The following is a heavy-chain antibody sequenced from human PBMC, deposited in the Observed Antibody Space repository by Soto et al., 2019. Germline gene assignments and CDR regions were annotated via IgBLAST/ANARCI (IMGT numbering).Heavy chain of an antibody. Sequence: EVQLLESGGGLVQPGGSLRLSCAASGFTFSSYAMSWVRQAPGKGLEWVSAISGSGGSTYYADSVKGRFTISRDNSKNKLYLQMNSLRAEDTVVYYCAKYLVVVPAAMFDYWGQVTLVTVAS. J-gene: IGHJ4*02. CDR1: GFTFSSYA. CDR3: AKYLVVVPAAMFDY. D-gene: IGHD2-2*01. V-gene: IGHV3-23*01. CDR2: ISGSGGST.